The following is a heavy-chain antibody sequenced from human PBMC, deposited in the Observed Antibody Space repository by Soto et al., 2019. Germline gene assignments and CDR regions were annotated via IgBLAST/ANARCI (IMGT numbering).Heavy chain of an antibody. Sequence: QVQLVQSGAEVKKPGASVKVSCKVSGYTLTELSMHWVRQAPGKGLEWMGGFDPEDGETIYAQKFQGRGTLTEDTSTGSGYMELSSLRSEVTGVYYCATESVWGYSSTCFDYWGQGTLVTVS. CDR2: FDPEDGET. J-gene: IGHJ4*02. CDR1: GYTLTELS. D-gene: IGHD6-13*01. CDR3: ATESVWGYSSTCFDY. V-gene: IGHV1-24*01.